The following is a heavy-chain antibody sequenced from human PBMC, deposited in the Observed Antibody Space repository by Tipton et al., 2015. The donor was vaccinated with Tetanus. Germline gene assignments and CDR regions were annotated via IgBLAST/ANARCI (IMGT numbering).Heavy chain of an antibody. CDR1: GASLSGHF. D-gene: IGHD1-26*01. Sequence: LRLSCAVSGASLSGHFWSWVRQPPGKGLEWIGEITPRGSSSYNPSLKSRVTISGDTSKNQFSLRLTSVTAADTAVYYCARGLPREPFYFDYWGQGKQVTVSS. J-gene: IGHJ4*02. CDR3: ARGLPREPFYFDY. CDR2: ITPRGSS. V-gene: IGHV4-34*01.